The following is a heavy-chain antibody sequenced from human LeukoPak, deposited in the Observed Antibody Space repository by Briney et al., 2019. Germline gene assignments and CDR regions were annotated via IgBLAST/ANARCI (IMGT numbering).Heavy chain of an antibody. Sequence: PGGSLRLSCAASGFTFSSYGMHWVRQAPGKGLEWVAVISYDGSNKYYADSVKGRFTISRDNSKDTLYLQMSSLRAEDTAVYYCAKAYYDSPPGWFDPWGRGTLVTVSS. V-gene: IGHV3-30*18. D-gene: IGHD3-22*01. CDR2: ISYDGSNK. J-gene: IGHJ5*02. CDR3: AKAYYDSPPGWFDP. CDR1: GFTFSSYG.